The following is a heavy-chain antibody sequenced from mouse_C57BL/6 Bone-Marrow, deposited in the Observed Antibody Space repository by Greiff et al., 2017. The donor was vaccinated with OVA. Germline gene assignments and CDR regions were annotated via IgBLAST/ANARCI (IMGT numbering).Heavy chain of an antibody. D-gene: IGHD1-1*01. J-gene: IGHJ2*01. CDR3: ARIYYYGSSYD. CDR2: LYPGDGDT. Sequence: QVQLQQSGPELVKPGASVKISCKASGYAFSSSWMNWVKQRPGKGLEWIGRLYPGDGDTNYNGKFKGKATLTADKSSSTAYMQLSSLTSEDSAVYFCARIYYYGSSYDWGQGTTLTVSS. V-gene: IGHV1-82*01. CDR1: GYAFSSSW.